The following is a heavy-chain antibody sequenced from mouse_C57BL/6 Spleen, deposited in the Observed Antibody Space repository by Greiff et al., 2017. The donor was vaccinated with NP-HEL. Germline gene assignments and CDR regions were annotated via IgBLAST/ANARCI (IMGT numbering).Heavy chain of an antibody. Sequence: QVQLKQSGPGLVAPSQSLSITCTVSGFSLTSYGVHWVRQPPGKGLEWLVVIWSDGSTTYNSALKSRLSISKDNSKSQVFLKMNSLQTDDTAMYYCARHGAVVAKAMDYWGQGTSVTVSS. V-gene: IGHV2-6-1*01. CDR1: GFSLTSYG. J-gene: IGHJ4*01. D-gene: IGHD1-1*01. CDR2: IWSDGST. CDR3: ARHGAVVAKAMDY.